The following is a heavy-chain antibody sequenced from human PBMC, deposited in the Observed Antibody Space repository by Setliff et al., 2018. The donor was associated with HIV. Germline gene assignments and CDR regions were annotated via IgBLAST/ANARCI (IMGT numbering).Heavy chain of an antibody. J-gene: IGHJ4*02. Sequence: SETLSLTCTVSGGSISSGSDYWGWVRQPPGKGLEWIGSMYYSGSTYYTPSLKSRITISLDTSKNQFSLRMRSVTAADTAVYYCARVFVDTAVLRVLEYYFDSWGRGTLVTVSS. CDR1: GGSISSGSDY. D-gene: IGHD5-18*01. CDR3: ARVFVDTAVLRVLEYYFDS. CDR2: MYYSGST. V-gene: IGHV4-39*07.